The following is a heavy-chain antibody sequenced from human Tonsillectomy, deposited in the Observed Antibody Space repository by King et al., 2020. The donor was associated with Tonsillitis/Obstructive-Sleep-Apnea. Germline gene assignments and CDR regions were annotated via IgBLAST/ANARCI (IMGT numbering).Heavy chain of an antibody. CDR1: GYTFTGYD. Sequence: QGQLVQSGAEVKKPGASVKVSCKASGYTFTGYDIHWVRQAPGQGLVWIGWINPNSGGTNYAQKFQGWVTMTRDTSISTAYMELSRLRPDDTAVYYCARVYDNSGSYLSYFDYWGQGTLVTVSS. CDR3: ARVYDNSGSYLSYFDY. V-gene: IGHV1-2*04. J-gene: IGHJ4*02. CDR2: INPNSGGT. D-gene: IGHD3-22*01.